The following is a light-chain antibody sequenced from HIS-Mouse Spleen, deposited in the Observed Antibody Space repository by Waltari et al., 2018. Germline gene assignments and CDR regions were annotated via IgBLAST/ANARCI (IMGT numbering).Light chain of an antibody. CDR1: NLGDKY. CDR2: QDS. Sequence: SYELTQPPSVSVSPGQTASITCPGDNLGDKYACWYQQKPGQSPVLVIYQDSKRPSGIPERFSGSNSGNTATLTIGGTQAMDEADYSCQAWDSSTVVFGGGTKLTVL. J-gene: IGLJ2*01. CDR3: QAWDSSTVV. V-gene: IGLV3-1*01.